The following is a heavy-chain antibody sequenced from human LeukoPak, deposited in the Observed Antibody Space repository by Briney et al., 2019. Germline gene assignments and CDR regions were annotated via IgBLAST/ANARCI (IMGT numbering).Heavy chain of an antibody. CDR2: IYTSGST. D-gene: IGHD3-3*01. CDR1: GGSISSGSYY. CDR3: AKVATFAVVEYYFDY. Sequence: SQTLSLTCTVSGGSISSGSYYWSWIRQPAGKGLEWIGRIYTSGSTNYNPSLKSRVTISVDTSKNQFSLKLSSVTAADTAVYYCAKVATFAVVEYYFDYWGQGTLVTVSS. V-gene: IGHV4-61*02. J-gene: IGHJ4*02.